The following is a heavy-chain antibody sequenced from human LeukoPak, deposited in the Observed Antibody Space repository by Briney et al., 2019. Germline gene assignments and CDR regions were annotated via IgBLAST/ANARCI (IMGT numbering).Heavy chain of an antibody. D-gene: IGHD2-2*01. CDR2: IYTSGST. V-gene: IGHV4-4*07. CDR3: ARDRGLEDIVVVPAAIGWYDP. Sequence: SETLSLTCTVSGGSISSYYWSWIRQPAGKGLEWIGRIYTSGSTNYNPSLKSRVTMSVDTSKNQFSLKLSSVTAADTAVYCCARDRGLEDIVVVPAAIGWYDPWGQGTLVTVSS. J-gene: IGHJ5*02. CDR1: GGSISSYY.